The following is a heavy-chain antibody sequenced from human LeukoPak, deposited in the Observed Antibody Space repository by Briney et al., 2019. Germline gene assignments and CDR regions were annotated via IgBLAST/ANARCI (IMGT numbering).Heavy chain of an antibody. D-gene: IGHD6-6*01. J-gene: IGHJ4*02. V-gene: IGHV3-21*01. CDR2: ISSSSSYI. CDR3: ARDTSKPRPPHFDY. Sequence: GGSLRLSCAASGFTFSSYSMNWVRQAPGKGLEWVSSISSSSSYIYYADSVKGRFTISRDNAKNSLYLQMNSLRAEDTAVYYCARDTSKPRPPHFDYWGQGTLVTVSS. CDR1: GFTFSSYS.